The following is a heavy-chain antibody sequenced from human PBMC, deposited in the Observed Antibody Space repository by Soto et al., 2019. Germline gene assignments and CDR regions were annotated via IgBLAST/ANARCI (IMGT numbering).Heavy chain of an antibody. Sequence: PGGSLRLSCAASGFTFGSYWMSGVRQAPEKGLEWLATIKMDASQKKYGDSVRGRFTVSRDNAKNSLYLQMDSLRAEDTAVYYCARDLGYGSGASVNHYLEFWGHGTLVTASS. D-gene: IGHD3-10*01. CDR3: ARDLGYGSGASVNHYLEF. V-gene: IGHV3-7*01. J-gene: IGHJ4*01. CDR1: GFTFGSYW. CDR2: IKMDASQK.